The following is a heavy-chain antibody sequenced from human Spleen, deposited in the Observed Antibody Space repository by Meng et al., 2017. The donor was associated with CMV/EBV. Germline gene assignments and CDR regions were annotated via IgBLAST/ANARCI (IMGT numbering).Heavy chain of an antibody. CDR1: GLTFSDYY. D-gene: IGHD1-26*01. V-gene: IGHV3-11*01. CDR3: ARVKREGDY. Sequence: LSWAASGLTFSDYYMSWIRQAAGKGLEWGSYISGSGSTIYYADSVKGRFTISRDNAKNSLYLQMNSLRAEDKAVYYCARVKREGDYWGQGTLVTVSS. J-gene: IGHJ4*02. CDR2: ISGSGSTI.